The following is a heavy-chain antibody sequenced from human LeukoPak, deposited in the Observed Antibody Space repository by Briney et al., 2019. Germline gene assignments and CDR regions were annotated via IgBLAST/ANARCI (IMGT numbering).Heavy chain of an antibody. D-gene: IGHD5-18*01. CDR1: GGSISSYY. V-gene: IGHV4-4*07. CDR2: IYTSGST. J-gene: IGHJ4*02. Sequence: SETLSLTCTVSGGSISSYYWSWIRQPAGKGLEWIGRIYTSGSTNYNPSLKSRVTISVDTSKNQFSLKLSSVTAADTAVYYCARGAYSFVYYLPGRCYFDYWGQGTLVTVSS. CDR3: ARGAYSFVYYLPGRCYFDY.